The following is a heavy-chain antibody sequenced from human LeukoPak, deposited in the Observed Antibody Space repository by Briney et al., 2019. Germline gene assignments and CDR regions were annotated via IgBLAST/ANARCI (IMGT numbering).Heavy chain of an antibody. V-gene: IGHV3-48*03. CDR1: GCTFSSYE. D-gene: IGHD6-13*01. J-gene: IGHJ6*04. CDR2: ISSSGSTI. Sequence: GGSLRLSCAASGCTFSSYEMNWVRQAPGKGLEWVSYISSSGSTIYYADSVKGRFTISRDNAKNSLYLQMNSLRAEDTAVYYCASGSYSSSWYSSYYYYGMDVWGKGTTVTVSS. CDR3: ASGSYSSSWYSSYYYYGMDV.